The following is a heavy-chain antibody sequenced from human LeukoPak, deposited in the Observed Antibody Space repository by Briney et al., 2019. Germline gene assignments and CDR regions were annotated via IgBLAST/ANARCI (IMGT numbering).Heavy chain of an antibody. CDR1: GGSISSSSYY. Sequence: PSETLSLTCTVSGGSISSSSYYWGWIRQPPGKGLEWIGSFSHSGSTYYNPSLKSRVAISVDKSENHISLKLTSVTAADTAVYYCAREGGPYRPLDYSGQGTLVTVAS. V-gene: IGHV4-39*07. CDR2: FSHSGST. J-gene: IGHJ4*02. CDR3: AREGGPYRPLDY.